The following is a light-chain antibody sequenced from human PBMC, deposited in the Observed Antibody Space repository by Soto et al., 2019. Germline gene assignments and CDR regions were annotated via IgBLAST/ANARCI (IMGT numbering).Light chain of an antibody. CDR3: QQYNSYLYT. J-gene: IGKJ2*01. CDR1: QCISRW. CDR2: DAS. Sequence: DIQMTQSPSTLSSSVGDRVTITCRASQCISRWLAWYQQKPGKAPKLLINDASSLESGVPSRFSGSGSGTEFTLTINSLQPDDSATYYCQQYNSYLYTFGQGTKLEIK. V-gene: IGKV1-5*01.